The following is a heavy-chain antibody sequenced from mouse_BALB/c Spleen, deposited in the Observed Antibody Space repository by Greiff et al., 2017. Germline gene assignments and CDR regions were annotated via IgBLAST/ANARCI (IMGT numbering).Heavy chain of an antibody. J-gene: IGHJ3*01. V-gene: IGHV5-4*02. CDR3: ARDEGYYGSSYIAY. CDR1: GFTFSDYY. Sequence: VQLVESGGGLVKPGGSLKLSCAASGFTFSDYYMYWVRQTPEKRLEWVATISDGGSYTYYPDSVKGRFTISRDNAKNNLYLQMSSLKSEDTAMYYCARDEGYYGSSYIAYWGQGTLVTVSA. CDR2: ISDGGSYT. D-gene: IGHD1-1*01.